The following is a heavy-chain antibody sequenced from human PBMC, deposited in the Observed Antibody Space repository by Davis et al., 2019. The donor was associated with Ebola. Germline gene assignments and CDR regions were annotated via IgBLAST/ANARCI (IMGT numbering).Heavy chain of an antibody. CDR2: INLSGGST. Sequence: ASVKVSCKASGGTFSSYAISWVRQAPGQGLEWMGIINLSGGSTSYAQKFQGRVTMTRDTSTSTVYMELSSLRSEDTAVYYCARDLFIYSNYGMGYYYGMDVWGQGTTVTVSS. CDR1: GGTFSSYA. D-gene: IGHD4-11*01. V-gene: IGHV1-46*01. CDR3: ARDLFIYSNYGMGYYYGMDV. J-gene: IGHJ6*02.